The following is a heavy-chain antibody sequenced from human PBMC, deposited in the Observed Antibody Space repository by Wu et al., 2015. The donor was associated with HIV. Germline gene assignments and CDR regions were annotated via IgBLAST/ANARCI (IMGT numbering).Heavy chain of an antibody. Sequence: QAELVQSGAEVKKPGASVKVSCKASGYTFTSYYMHWVRQAPGHGLEWMGIINPSSGSTSYAQRFQGRVTLTRDTSTSTVYIELSSLRSEDTAVYYCAREGVDAFHPWGQGTLVTVSS. V-gene: IGHV1-46*01. CDR3: AREGVDAFHP. CDR2: INPSSGST. CDR1: GYTFTSYY. J-gene: IGHJ5*02. D-gene: IGHD5-12*01.